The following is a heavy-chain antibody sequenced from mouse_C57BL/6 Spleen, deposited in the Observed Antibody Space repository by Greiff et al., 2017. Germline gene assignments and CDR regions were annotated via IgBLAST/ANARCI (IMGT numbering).Heavy chain of an antibody. CDR3: ARSPPGPLDY. V-gene: IGHV1-64*01. CDR2: IHPNSGST. Sequence: QVQLKESGAELVKPGASVKLSCKASGYTFTSYWMHWVKQRPGQGLEWIGMIHPNSGSTNYNEKFKSEATLTVDKSSSTAYMQLSSLTSEDSAVYYCARSPPGPLDYWGQGTTLTVSS. J-gene: IGHJ2*01. CDR1: GYTFTSYW.